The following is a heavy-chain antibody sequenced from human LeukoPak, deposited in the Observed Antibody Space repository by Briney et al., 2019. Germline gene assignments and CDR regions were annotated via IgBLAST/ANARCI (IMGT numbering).Heavy chain of an antibody. D-gene: IGHD3-9*01. CDR3: ATVGPGRYLYYFDY. Sequence: ASVKVSCKASGYTFSSSYMHWVRQAPGKGLEWMGGFDPEDGETIYAQKFQGRVTMTEDTSTDTAYMELSSLRSEDTAVYYCATVGPGRYLYYFDYWGQGTLVTVSS. J-gene: IGHJ4*02. CDR1: GYTFSSSY. CDR2: FDPEDGET. V-gene: IGHV1-24*01.